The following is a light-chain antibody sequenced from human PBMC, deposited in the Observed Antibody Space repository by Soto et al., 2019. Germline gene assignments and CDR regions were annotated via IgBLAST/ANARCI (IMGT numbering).Light chain of an antibody. Sequence: EIVMTQSPATLSVSPGERATFSCRASQSVSSNLAWYQQKPGQAPRLLIYGASTRATGIPARFSGSGSGTEFTLTISSLQSEDFAIYYCQQYNNWPPCTFGQGTKVAIK. V-gene: IGKV3-15*01. CDR1: QSVSSN. J-gene: IGKJ1*01. CDR2: GAS. CDR3: QQYNNWPPCT.